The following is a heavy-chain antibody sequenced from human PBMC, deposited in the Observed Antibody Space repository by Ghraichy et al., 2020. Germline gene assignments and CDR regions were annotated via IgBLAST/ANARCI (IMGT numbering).Heavy chain of an antibody. V-gene: IGHV4-39*01. J-gene: IGHJ4*02. CDR3: ARPWYSDSFDY. Sequence: SETSLTCTVSGGSISSSTYYWGWIRQPPGKGLEWIGSIYYSGSTYYNPSLKSRVTISVDTSKNQFSLKLSSVTAADTAVYYCARPWYSDSFDYWGQGTLVTVSS. CDR1: GGSISSSTYY. D-gene: IGHD1-26*01. CDR2: IYYSGST.